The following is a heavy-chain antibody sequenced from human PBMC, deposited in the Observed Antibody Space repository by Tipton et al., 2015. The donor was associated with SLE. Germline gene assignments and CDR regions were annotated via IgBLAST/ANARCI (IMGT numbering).Heavy chain of an antibody. CDR1: GGSISSGGYS. CDR3: ARTANLLSPFDY. Sequence: TLSLTCAVSGGSISSGGYSWSWIRQPPGKGLEWIGYIYHSGSTYYNPSLKSRVTISVDRSKNQFSLKLSSVTAADTAVYYCARTANLLSPFDYWGQGTLVTVSS. J-gene: IGHJ4*02. V-gene: IGHV4-30-2*02. CDR2: IYHSGST. D-gene: IGHD2/OR15-2a*01.